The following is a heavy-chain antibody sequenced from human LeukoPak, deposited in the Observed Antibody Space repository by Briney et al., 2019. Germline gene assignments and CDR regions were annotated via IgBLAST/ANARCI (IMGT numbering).Heavy chain of an antibody. Sequence: GASVKVSCKASGYTFTGYYMHWVRQAPGQGLEWMGWINPNSGGTNYAQKFQGRVTMTRDTFISTAYMELSRLRSDDTAVYYCARQSSDYYYYYMDVWGKGTTVTISS. CDR3: ARQSSDYYYYYMDV. V-gene: IGHV1-2*02. J-gene: IGHJ6*03. CDR1: GYTFTGYY. CDR2: INPNSGGT. D-gene: IGHD3-10*01.